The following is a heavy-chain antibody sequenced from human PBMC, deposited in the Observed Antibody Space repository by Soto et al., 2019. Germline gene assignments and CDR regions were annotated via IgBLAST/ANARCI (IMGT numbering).Heavy chain of an antibody. CDR3: ARVRNNNDKRLDV. CDR1: GITLAAHG. J-gene: IGHJ6*02. V-gene: IGHV3-33*01. D-gene: IGHD2-8*01. Sequence: QEPLVESGGGMVHPGTSLRLSCVTSGITLAAHGMHWVRQAPGKGLEWVALSWYDGKTFYGDSVKGRFTISRDTSTSTLFLDMKSLRPDDTAVYFCARVRNNNDKRLDVWGQGTTVIVSS. CDR2: SWYDGKT.